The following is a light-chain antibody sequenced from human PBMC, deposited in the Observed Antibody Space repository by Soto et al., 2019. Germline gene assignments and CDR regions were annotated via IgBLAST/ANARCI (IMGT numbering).Light chain of an antibody. CDR1: SGAIASNS. J-gene: IGLJ2*01. CDR2: EDN. Sequence: NFMLTQPHSVSESPGKTVIISCTRSSGAIASNSVQWYQQRPGSAPSTVIYEDNQRPSGVPDRFSGSTDGSSNSASLTISGLQTEGEADYYCQSYDSNTVVFGGGTKLTVL. CDR3: QSYDSNTVV. V-gene: IGLV6-57*04.